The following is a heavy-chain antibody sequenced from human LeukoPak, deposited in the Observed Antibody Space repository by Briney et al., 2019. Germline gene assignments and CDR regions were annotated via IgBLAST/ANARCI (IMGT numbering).Heavy chain of an antibody. CDR3: ATSTHCRGVSCFHYYYMDV. D-gene: IGHD2-15*01. CDR2: IYGST. J-gene: IGHJ6*03. CDR1: GASISSYY. V-gene: IGHV4-59*12. Sequence: SETLSLTCTVSGASISSYYWSWIRQSPGKGLEWVGYIYGSTNLNPSLKSRVTMSVDTSKNQASLRLSSVTAADTAVYYCATSTHCRGVSCFHYYYMDVWGKGTTVTVSS.